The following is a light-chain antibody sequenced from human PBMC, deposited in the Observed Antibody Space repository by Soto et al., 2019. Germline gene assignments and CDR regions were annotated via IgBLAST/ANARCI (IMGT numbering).Light chain of an antibody. Sequence: EIVLTQSPGTLTLYPGERATLSCRASQSVSSSYLAWYQQKPGQAPRLLIYGASSRATGIPDKFVGSGSGTDFTLTISSLQAEDVAVYYCQQYYSIPKTFGQGTKVDI. CDR1: QSVSSSY. CDR2: GAS. V-gene: IGKV3-20*01. CDR3: QQYYSIPKT. J-gene: IGKJ1*01.